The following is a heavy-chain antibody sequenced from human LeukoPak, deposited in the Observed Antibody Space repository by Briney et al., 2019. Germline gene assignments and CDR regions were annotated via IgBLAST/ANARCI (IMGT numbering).Heavy chain of an antibody. Sequence: GRSLRLSCAASGFTFSRYAMHWARQAPGKGLEWVAVTSFDGSNRYYADSVKGRFTISRDNSKNTLYLQINSLRAEDTAVYYCAKDRGVAATLPDDYWGQGTLVTVSS. D-gene: IGHD1-26*01. CDR3: AKDRGVAATLPDDY. J-gene: IGHJ4*02. CDR1: GFTFSRYA. CDR2: TSFDGSNR. V-gene: IGHV3-30*04.